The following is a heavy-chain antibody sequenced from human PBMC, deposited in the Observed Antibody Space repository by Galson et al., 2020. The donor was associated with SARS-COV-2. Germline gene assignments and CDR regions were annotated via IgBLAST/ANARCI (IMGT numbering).Heavy chain of an antibody. D-gene: IGHD2-21*01. V-gene: IGHV3-33*06. CDR1: GFTFSSYG. CDR3: AKAGRSGPYSPYYFDY. Sequence: GESLKISCAASGFTFSSYGMHWVRQAPGKGLEWVAVIWYDGSNKYYADSVKGRFTISRDNSKNTLYLQMNSLRAEDTAVYYCAKAGRSGPYSPYYFDYWGQGTLVTVSS. J-gene: IGHJ4*02. CDR2: IWYDGSNK.